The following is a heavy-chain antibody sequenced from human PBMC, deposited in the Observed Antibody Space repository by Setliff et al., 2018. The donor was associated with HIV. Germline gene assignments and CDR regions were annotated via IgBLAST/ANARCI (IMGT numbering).Heavy chain of an antibody. CDR3: ARGHPIVPTGLVSFYFDH. J-gene: IGHJ4*02. CDR2: IDHSGST. Sequence: ASETLSLTCAVYGGSFSGYHWSWIRQSPGKGLEWIGEIDHSGSTDDNPSLKSRVTISVDTSKSQFSLKLSSVSAADTAVYYCARGHPIVPTGLVSFYFDHWGQGTLVTVSS. V-gene: IGHV4-34*01. CDR1: GGSFSGYH. D-gene: IGHD2-2*01.